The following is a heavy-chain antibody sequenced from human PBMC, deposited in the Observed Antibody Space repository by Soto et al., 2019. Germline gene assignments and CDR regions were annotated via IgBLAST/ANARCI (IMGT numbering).Heavy chain of an antibody. D-gene: IGHD2-21*02. CDR1: VFTFGDYI. J-gene: IGHJ6*01. V-gene: IGHV3-49*04. Sequence: SLRLSCRSSVFTFGDYIMSCVRHAPGKWLEWVGFIRSKAYGERTEYAASVRGRFTISRDDSGGIAYLQMNGLKTEDTAVYYCTRDSGDYVSYYTYGMEVWGQGTTVSVSS. CDR2: IRSKAYGERT. CDR3: TRDSGDYVSYYTYGMEV.